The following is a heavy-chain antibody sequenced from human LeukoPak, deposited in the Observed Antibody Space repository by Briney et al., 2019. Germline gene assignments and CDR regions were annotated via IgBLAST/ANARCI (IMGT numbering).Heavy chain of an antibody. D-gene: IGHD2-2*01. CDR3: AKDPCSSTSCYFAYYFGN. Sequence: GGSLRLSCAASGFTFSTYGTHWVRQAPGKGLEWVAVISFDGSAKYYADSVKGRFTISRDNSKNTLYLQMNSLRVEDTAAYYCAKDPCSSTSCYFAYYFGNWGQGTLVTVSS. J-gene: IGHJ4*02. V-gene: IGHV3-30*18. CDR1: GFTFSTYG. CDR2: ISFDGSAK.